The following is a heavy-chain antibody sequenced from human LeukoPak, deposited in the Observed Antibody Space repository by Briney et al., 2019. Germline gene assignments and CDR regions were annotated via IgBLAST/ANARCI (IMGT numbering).Heavy chain of an antibody. V-gene: IGHV1-18*01. J-gene: IGHJ6*02. CDR1: GYTFTSYG. CDR2: ISAYNGNT. Sequence: GASVKVSCKASGYTFTSYGISWVRQAPGQGLSWMGWISAYNGNTNYAQKLQGRVTMTTDTSTSTAYMELRSLRSDDTAVYYCAKDTAMVTTTRNYYYYGMDVWGQGTTVTVSS. D-gene: IGHD5-18*01. CDR3: AKDTAMVTTTRNYYYYGMDV.